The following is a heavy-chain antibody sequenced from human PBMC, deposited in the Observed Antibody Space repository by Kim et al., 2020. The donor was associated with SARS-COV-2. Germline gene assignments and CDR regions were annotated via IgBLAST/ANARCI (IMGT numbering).Heavy chain of an antibody. CDR1: GYSFTSYW. Sequence: GESLKISCKGSGYSFTSYWIGWVRQMPGKGLEWMGIIYPGDSDTRYSPSFQGQVTISADKSISTAYLQWSSLKASDTAMYYCARFVRGQGSMSPGDDWYFDLWGRGTLVTVSS. D-gene: IGHD2-15*01. V-gene: IGHV5-51*01. J-gene: IGHJ2*01. CDR3: ARFVRGQGSMSPGDDWYFDL. CDR2: IYPGDSDT.